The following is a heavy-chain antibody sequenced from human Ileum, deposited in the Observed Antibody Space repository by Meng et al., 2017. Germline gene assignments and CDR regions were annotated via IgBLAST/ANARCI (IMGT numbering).Heavy chain of an antibody. D-gene: IGHD6-19*01. CDR3: ARDGQWLAPYAMDA. V-gene: IGHV3-33*08. CDR2: IWFDGSNT. Sequence: GESLKISCTASGFTFRSNAIHWVRQAPGKGLEWVAQIWFDGSNTYYADSVKGRFTISRDNSKSTAYLQMNSLRVEDSAVYFCARDGQWLAPYAMDAWGQGTTVTVSS. J-gene: IGHJ6*01. CDR1: GFTFRSNA.